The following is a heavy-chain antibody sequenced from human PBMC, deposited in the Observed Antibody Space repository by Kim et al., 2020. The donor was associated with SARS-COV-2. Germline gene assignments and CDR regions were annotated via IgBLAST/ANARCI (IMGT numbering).Heavy chain of an antibody. CDR3: ASLVGSSPRRNWFDP. V-gene: IGHV4-59*13. CDR2: IYYSGST. D-gene: IGHD6-6*01. CDR1: GGSISSYY. J-gene: IGHJ5*02. Sequence: SETLSLTCTVSGGSISSYYWSWIRQPPGKGLEWIGYIYYSGSTNYNPSLKSRVTISVDTSKNQFSLKLSSVTAADTAVYYCASLVGSSPRRNWFDPWGQGTLVTVSS.